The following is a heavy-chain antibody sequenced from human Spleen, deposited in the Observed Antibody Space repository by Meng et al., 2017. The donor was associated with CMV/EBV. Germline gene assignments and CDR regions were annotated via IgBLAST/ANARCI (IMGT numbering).Heavy chain of an antibody. CDR1: GFTFDDYA. CDR2: ISWDGGST. Sequence: GGSLRLSCAASGFTFDDYAMHWVRQAPGKGLEWVSLISWDGGSTYYADSVKGRFTISRDNSKNSLYLQMNSLRAEDTAVYYCAREPFQVVPAAARMYYFDYWGQGTLVTVSS. D-gene: IGHD2-2*01. V-gene: IGHV3-43D*03. CDR3: AREPFQVVPAAARMYYFDY. J-gene: IGHJ4*02.